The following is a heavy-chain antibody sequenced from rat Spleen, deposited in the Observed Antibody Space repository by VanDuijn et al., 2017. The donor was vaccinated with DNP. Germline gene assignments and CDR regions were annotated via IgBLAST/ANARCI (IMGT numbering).Heavy chain of an antibody. D-gene: IGHD1-10*01. V-gene: IGHV6-6*01. CDR3: AWPST. Sequence: EVQVLESGGGLVRPGSSLKLSCATSGFTFNTAWLYWYRQFPDKRLEWVARIKPKANNYATDYTESVKGRFTISRDDSKNSIYLQMNNLKEEDTAIYYCAWPSTWGQGVMVTVSS. J-gene: IGHJ2*01. CDR2: IKPKANNYAT. CDR1: GFTFNTAW.